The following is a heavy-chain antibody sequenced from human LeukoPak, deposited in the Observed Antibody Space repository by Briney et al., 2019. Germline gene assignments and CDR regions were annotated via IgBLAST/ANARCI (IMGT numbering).Heavy chain of an antibody. CDR1: GGSISSGGYY. Sequence: SETPSLTCTVSGGSISSGGYYWSWIRQHPGKGLEWIGYIYYSGSTYYNPSLKSRVTISVDTSKNQFSLKLSSVTAADTAVYYCARAEVYDDYVFDYWGQGTLVTVSS. CDR3: ARAEVYDDYVFDY. V-gene: IGHV4-31*03. D-gene: IGHD3-16*01. J-gene: IGHJ4*02. CDR2: IYYSGST.